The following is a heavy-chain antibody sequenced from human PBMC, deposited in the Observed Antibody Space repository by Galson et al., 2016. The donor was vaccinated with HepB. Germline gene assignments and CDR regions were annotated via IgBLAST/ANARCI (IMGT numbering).Heavy chain of an antibody. J-gene: IGHJ4*02. D-gene: IGHD2-2*01. V-gene: IGHV3-7*01. CDR1: GFTFSTSW. CDR3: ARTIVAVPGANDYFDY. CDR2: IKPDGREK. Sequence: SLRLSCAASGFTFSTSWMSWVRQAPGKGLEWVANIKPDGREKYYMDSVKGRFTISRDNAKNALYLQMNSLRAEDTAVYYCARTIVAVPGANDYFDYWGRGTLVTVSS.